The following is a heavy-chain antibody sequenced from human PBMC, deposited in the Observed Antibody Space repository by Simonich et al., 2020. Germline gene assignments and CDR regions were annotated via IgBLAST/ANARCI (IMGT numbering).Heavy chain of an antibody. V-gene: IGHV3-7*01. CDR3: ARDREVYGSGSYYNY. CDR2: IKQDESEK. D-gene: IGHD3-10*01. Sequence: EVQLVESGGGLVQPGGSLRLSCAASGFNCSSYWMSWVRQAPGKGLEWMANIKQDESEKDFVESVKGRLTISRDNAKNSLYLQMNSLRAEDTAVYYCARDREVYGSGSYYNYWGQGTLVTVSS. CDR1: GFNCSSYW. J-gene: IGHJ4*02.